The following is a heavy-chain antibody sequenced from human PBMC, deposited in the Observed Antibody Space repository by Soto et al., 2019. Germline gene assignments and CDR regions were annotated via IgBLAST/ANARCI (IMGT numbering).Heavy chain of an antibody. J-gene: IGHJ3*02. Sequence: GAPVKGFCKASGYNFTGYYMPWVRQGPGQWHEWMGWINPNSGGTNYAQKFQGRVTMTRDTSISTAYMELSRLRSDDTAVYYCAPILYQSITGFDIWGQGTMVTVS. CDR1: GYNFTGYY. D-gene: IGHD2-8*01. CDR2: INPNSGGT. CDR3: APILYQSITGFDI. V-gene: IGHV1-2*02.